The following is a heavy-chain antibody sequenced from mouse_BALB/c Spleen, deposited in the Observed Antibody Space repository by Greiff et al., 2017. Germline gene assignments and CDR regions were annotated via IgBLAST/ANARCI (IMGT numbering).Heavy chain of an antibody. D-gene: IGHD2-3*01. J-gene: IGHJ4*01. CDR3: TRCYDGENYAMDY. CDR1: GYTFTSYW. Sequence: VQLQQSGTVLARPGASVKMSCKASGYTFTSYWMHWVKQRPGQGLEWIGAIYPGNSDTSYNQKFKGKAKLTAVTSTSTAYMELSSLTNEDSAVYDCTRCYDGENYAMDYWGQGTSVTVSS. V-gene: IGHV1-5*01. CDR2: IYPGNSDT.